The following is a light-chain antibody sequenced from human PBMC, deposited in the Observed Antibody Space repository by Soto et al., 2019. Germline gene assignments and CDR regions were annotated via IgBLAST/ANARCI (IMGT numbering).Light chain of an antibody. CDR3: QQYGSSPLT. Sequence: EIVLTQSPVTLSLSPGERATLSCRASQSVGSSYLAWYQQKPGQAPRLLIYGASSRATGIPDRFSGSGSGTDFTLTISRLEPEDFAVYYCQQYGSSPLTFGGGAKVEIK. V-gene: IGKV3-20*01. CDR1: QSVGSSY. CDR2: GAS. J-gene: IGKJ4*01.